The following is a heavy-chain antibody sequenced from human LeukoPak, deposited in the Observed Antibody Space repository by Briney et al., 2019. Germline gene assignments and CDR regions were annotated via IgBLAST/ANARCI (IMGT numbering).Heavy chain of an antibody. V-gene: IGHV4-39*01. CDR2: IYYSGST. D-gene: IGHD6-13*01. CDR1: GGSISSSSYY. CDR3: AGQYGSWYTFYFQH. Sequence: KPSETLSLTCTVSGGSISSSSYYWGWIRQPPGKGLEWIGSIYYSGSTYYNPSLKSRVTISVDTSKNQFSLKLSSVTAADTAVYYCAGQYGSWYTFYFQHWGQGTLVTVSS. J-gene: IGHJ1*01.